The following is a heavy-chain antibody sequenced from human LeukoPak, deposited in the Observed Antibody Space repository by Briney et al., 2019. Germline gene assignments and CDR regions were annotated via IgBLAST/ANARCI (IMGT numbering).Heavy chain of an antibody. CDR1: GFTFAGYA. Sequence: GGSLRLSCAASGFTFAGYAMSWVRQAPGTGLEWVSSISANGGGTYYADSVKGRFSISRDNSKNTLYLQMNSLRAEDTAVYYCAKSPSIGDPEYWGQGTLVTVSS. V-gene: IGHV3-23*01. J-gene: IGHJ4*02. CDR3: AKSPSIGDPEY. CDR2: ISANGGGT. D-gene: IGHD3-16*01.